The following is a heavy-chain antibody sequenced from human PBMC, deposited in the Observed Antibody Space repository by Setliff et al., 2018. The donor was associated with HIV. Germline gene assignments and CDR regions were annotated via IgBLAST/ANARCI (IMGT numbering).Heavy chain of an antibody. D-gene: IGHD3-10*01. V-gene: IGHV1-46*01. Sequence: GASVKVSCKASGYSFTTYYMQWVRQAPGQGPEWMGIINPSDGTTNYAQNFQGRFTMTRDTTTNTVYMELSSLRAEDTAVYYCATPGVGAGAFDIWGRGTMVTVSS. CDR2: INPSDGTT. CDR3: ATPGVGAGAFDI. J-gene: IGHJ3*02. CDR1: GYSFTTYY.